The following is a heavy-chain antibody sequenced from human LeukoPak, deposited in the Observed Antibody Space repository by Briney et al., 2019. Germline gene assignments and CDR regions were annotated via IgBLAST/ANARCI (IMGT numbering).Heavy chain of an antibody. V-gene: IGHV3-7*04. J-gene: IGHJ4*02. CDR3: VRDYCSGVTCYDGY. Sequence: GGSLRLSCAASGFTFRTYWMSWVRQAPGKGREWLANVKQEGREKYYVDSVKGRFTISRDNVKNSVYLQMNSLRAEDTAVYYCVRDYCSGVTCYDGYWGQGTLITVSS. CDR2: VKQEGREK. CDR1: GFTFRTYW. D-gene: IGHD2-15*01.